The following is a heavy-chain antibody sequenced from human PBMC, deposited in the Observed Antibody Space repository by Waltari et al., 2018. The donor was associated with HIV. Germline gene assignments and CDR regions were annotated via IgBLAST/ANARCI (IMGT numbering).Heavy chain of an antibody. J-gene: IGHJ4*02. CDR3: ARVSDSYGTVFEY. D-gene: IGHD3-10*01. CDR2: IQHSGST. CDR1: GDSIRRGTYY. Sequence: QVQLQESGSGLVRSSQTLYLTCTVSGDSIRRGTYYWNWIRQHPGKGLEWIGYIQHSGSTYYNPSLKSRVSISVNTSKNQFSLNLTSVTAADTAVYYCARVSDSYGTVFEYWGQGTLVSVSS. V-gene: IGHV4-31*03.